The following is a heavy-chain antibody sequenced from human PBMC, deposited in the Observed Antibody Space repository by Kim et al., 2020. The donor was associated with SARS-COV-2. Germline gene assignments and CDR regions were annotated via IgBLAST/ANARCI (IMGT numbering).Heavy chain of an antibody. J-gene: IGHJ3*02. CDR1: GDTVTNNNIA. Sequence: SQTLSLTCDISGDTVTNNNIAWNWIRQSPSRGLERLGRTYYTSKWFNDYAVSVKSRITISLDTSNNRFSLQLSSVTPEDTAVYYCVRGNKCAFDIWGQGTMVTVSS. CDR3: VRGNKCAFDI. V-gene: IGHV6-1*01. CDR2: TYYTSKWFN.